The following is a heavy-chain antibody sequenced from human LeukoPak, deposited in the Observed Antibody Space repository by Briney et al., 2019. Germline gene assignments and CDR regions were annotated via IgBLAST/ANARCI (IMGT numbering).Heavy chain of an antibody. J-gene: IGHJ4*02. V-gene: IGHV4-59*08. CDR3: ARLDCVLEGCYNH. D-gene: IGHD2-15*01. Sequence: SETLSLTCSVSGDSVTSSYWNWIRQPPGKGLEWIGYVSADGTTNYSPSLRSRLIMSVDTAKNDISLILMSVTAADTAIYYCARLDCVLEGCYNHWGRGTLVTVAS. CDR1: GDSVTSSY. CDR2: VSADGTT.